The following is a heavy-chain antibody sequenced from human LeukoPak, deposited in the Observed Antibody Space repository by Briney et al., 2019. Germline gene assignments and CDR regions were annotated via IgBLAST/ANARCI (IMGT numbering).Heavy chain of an antibody. J-gene: IGHJ1*01. CDR2: VTSDGGTT. CDR3: ARDGDQQGEYFQH. V-gene: IGHV3-64*04. Sequence: PGGSLRLSCSASGFTFSTYAMHWVRQAPGEELEYISGVTSDGGTTYHADSVKGRFTISRDSSKNTVYLQMNSLRPEDTAVYSCARDGDQQGEYFQHWGQGTLVTVSS. D-gene: IGHD6-13*01. CDR1: GFTFSTYA.